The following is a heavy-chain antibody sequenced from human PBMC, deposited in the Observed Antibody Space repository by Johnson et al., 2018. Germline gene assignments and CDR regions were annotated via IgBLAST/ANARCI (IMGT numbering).Heavy chain of an antibody. D-gene: IGHD3/OR15-3a*01. CDR1: GFTFSNHW. CDR3: VRGSGALDI. V-gene: IGHV3-74*01. CDR2: INNAGTFA. Sequence: VQLQESGGGLVQPGGSLRLSCAASGFTFSNHWMHWVRQGPGKGPLWVSYINNAGTFATYADSVRGRFSISRDNAKNTVYLQMNSLRDEDTGVYYCVRGSGALDIWGQGTHVTVS. J-gene: IGHJ4*02.